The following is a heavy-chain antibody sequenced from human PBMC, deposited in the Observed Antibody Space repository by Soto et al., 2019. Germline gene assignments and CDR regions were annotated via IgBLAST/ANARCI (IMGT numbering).Heavy chain of an antibody. CDR1: GFTFNSYN. D-gene: IGHD2-2*03. J-gene: IGHJ5*02. V-gene: IGHV3-48*01. CDR2: ISSSSSTI. CDR3: ASGYCSSTSCYANWFDP. Sequence: GGSLRLSCAASGFTFNSYNMNWVRQAPGKGLEWVSYISSSSSTIYYADSVKGRFTISRDNAKNSLYLQMNSLRAEDTAVYYCASGYCSSTSCYANWFDPWGQGTLVTVSS.